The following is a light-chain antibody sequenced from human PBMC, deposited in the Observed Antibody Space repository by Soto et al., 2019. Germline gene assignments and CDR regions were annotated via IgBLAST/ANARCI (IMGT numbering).Light chain of an antibody. Sequence: DIQMTQSPSTLSASVGDRVTITCRASQSISNWLAWYQQKPGKAPKLLIYKASSLESGVPLRFSGSGSGTEFTLTISSLQPDDCATYHRHQYSYHCTFGQEPNLDIK. CDR2: KAS. CDR3: HQYSYHCT. J-gene: IGKJ1*01. V-gene: IGKV1-5*03. CDR1: QSISNW.